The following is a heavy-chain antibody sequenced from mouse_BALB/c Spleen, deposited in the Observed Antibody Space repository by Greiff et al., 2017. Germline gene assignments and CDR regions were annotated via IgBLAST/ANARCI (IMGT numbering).Heavy chain of an antibody. J-gene: IGHJ2*01. V-gene: IGHV1S81*02. D-gene: IGHD1-1*01. CDR2: INPSNGRT. Sequence: QVQLQQPGAELVKPGASVKLSCKASGYTFTSYWMHWVKQRPGQGLEWIGEINPSNGRTNYNEKFKSKATLTVDKSSSTAYMQLSSLTSEDSAVYYCARAPYYGSSSYYFDYWGQGTTLTVSS. CDR3: ARAPYYGSSSYYFDY. CDR1: GYTFTSYW.